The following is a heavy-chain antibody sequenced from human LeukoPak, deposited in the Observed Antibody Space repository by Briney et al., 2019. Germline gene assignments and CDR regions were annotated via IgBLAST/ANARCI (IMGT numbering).Heavy chain of an antibody. V-gene: IGHV3-9*01. CDR3: ARDGEYAFDI. J-gene: IGHJ3*02. CDR2: ISWNSGSI. Sequence: GGSLRLSCAASTFTFDNYAMHWVRQAPGKGLEWVSGISWNSGSIAYADSIKGRFTISRDNAKNSLYLQMNSLRAEDTAVYYCARDGEYAFDIWDQGTMVTVSS. D-gene: IGHD2/OR15-2a*01. CDR1: TFTFDNYA.